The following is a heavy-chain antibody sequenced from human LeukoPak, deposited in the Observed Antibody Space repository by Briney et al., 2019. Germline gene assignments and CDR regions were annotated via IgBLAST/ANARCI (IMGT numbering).Heavy chain of an antibody. CDR3: TTDFLRGYSGS. D-gene: IGHD5-12*01. Sequence: GGSLRLSCAASGFTFSSYSMNWVRQAPGKGLECVGRIKTETVGGTTDYAAPVKGRFTISRDDSKNTVDLQMKSLQTEDTAVYYCTTDFLRGYSGSWGQGTLVTVSS. CDR2: IKTETVGGTT. CDR1: GFTFSSYS. V-gene: IGHV3-15*01. J-gene: IGHJ5*02.